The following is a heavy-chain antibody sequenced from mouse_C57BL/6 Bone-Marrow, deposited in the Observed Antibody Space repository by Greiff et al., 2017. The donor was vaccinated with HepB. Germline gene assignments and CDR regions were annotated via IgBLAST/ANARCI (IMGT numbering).Heavy chain of an antibody. CDR1: GYTFTSYW. J-gene: IGHJ1*03. V-gene: IGHV1-50*01. CDR2: IDPSDSYT. CDR3: ARGCSSHWYFDV. D-gene: IGHD1-1*01. Sequence: QVQLQQPGAELVKPGASVKLSCKASGYTFTSYWMQWVKQRPGQGLEWIGEIDPSDSYTNYNQKLKGKATLTVDTSSSTAYMQLSSLTSEDSAVYYCARGCSSHWYFDVWGTGTTVTVSS.